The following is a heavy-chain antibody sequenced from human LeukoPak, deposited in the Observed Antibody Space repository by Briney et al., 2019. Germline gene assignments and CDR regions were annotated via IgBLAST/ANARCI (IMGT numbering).Heavy chain of an antibody. V-gene: IGHV3-21*01. Sequence: GGSLRLSCAASGFTFSSYSMNWVRQAPGKGLEWVSSISSSSSYIYYADSVKGRFTISRDNAKNSLYLQMNSLRAEDTAVYYCARRFDYYDSSLWFDPWGQGTLVTVSS. CDR1: GFTFSSYS. J-gene: IGHJ5*02. CDR3: ARRFDYYDSSLWFDP. D-gene: IGHD3-22*01. CDR2: ISSSSSYI.